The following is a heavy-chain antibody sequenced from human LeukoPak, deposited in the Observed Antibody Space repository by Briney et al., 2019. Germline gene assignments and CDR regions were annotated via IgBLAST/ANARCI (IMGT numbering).Heavy chain of an antibody. CDR2: IYHSGST. V-gene: IGHV4-38-2*02. Sequence: SETLSLTCAVSGYSISSGYYWGWIRQPPGKGLEWIGSIYHSGSTYYNPSLKSRVTISVDTSKNQFSLKLSSVTAADTAVYYCARERNYDTPDWGQGTLVTVSS. CDR1: GYSISSGYY. J-gene: IGHJ4*02. CDR3: ARERNYDTPD. D-gene: IGHD1-7*01.